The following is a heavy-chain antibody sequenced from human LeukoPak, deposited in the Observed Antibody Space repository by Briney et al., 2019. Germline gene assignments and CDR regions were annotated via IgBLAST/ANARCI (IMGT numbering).Heavy chain of an antibody. D-gene: IGHD6-13*01. CDR2: IYYSGST. V-gene: IGHV4-59*01. CDR3: ASTGMAAAGTVVFDY. CDR1: GGSISGFY. J-gene: IGHJ4*02. Sequence: SETLSLTCTVSGGSISGFYWSWIRQPPGKGLESIGYIYYSGSTNYNPSLKSRVTISVDTSKNQFSLKLSSVTAADTAVYYCASTGMAAAGTVVFDYWGQGTLVTVSS.